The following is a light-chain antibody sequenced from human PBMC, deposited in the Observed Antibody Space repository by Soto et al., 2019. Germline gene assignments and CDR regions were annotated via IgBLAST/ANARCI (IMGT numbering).Light chain of an antibody. J-gene: IGKJ1*01. Sequence: DIKMTQSPSSLSASVGDRVTITCLASQDIRNYLGWYQQKPGKVPKLLIYAAFSLQRGVPSRFSGSASGTEFTLTISSLQPEDFATYYCLQHHSYPWTFGQGTKVDI. CDR3: LQHHSYPWT. CDR2: AAF. V-gene: IGKV1-17*01. CDR1: QDIRNY.